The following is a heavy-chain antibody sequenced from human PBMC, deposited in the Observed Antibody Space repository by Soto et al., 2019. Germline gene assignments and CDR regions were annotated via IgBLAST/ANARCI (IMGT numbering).Heavy chain of an antibody. J-gene: IGHJ6*02. CDR1: GFTFSSYG. CDR3: ARDGNYDILTGYYIHYYGMDV. Sequence: GGSLRLSCAASGFTFSSYGMHWVRQAPGKGLEWVAVIWYDGSNTYYADSVKGRFTISRDNSKNTLYLQMNSLRAEDTAVYYCARDGNYDILTGYYIHYYGMDVWGQGTTVTVSS. D-gene: IGHD3-9*01. CDR2: IWYDGSNT. V-gene: IGHV3-33*01.